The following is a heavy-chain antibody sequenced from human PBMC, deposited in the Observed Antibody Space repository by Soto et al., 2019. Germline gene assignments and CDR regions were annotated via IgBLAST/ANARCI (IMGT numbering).Heavy chain of an antibody. Sequence: QVQLVQSGAEVKKPGSSVKVSCKASGGTFSSYAISWVRQAPGQGLEWMGGIIPIFGTANSAQKFQGRGKNTADKSTSTAYMELSSLRSEDTAVDYCAATYYNFWSMRDYYGMEFRGQGSTVTVS. CDR2: IIPIFGTA. V-gene: IGHV1-69*06. D-gene: IGHD3-3*01. J-gene: IGHJ6*02. CDR1: GGTFSSYA. CDR3: AATYYNFWSMRDYYGMEF.